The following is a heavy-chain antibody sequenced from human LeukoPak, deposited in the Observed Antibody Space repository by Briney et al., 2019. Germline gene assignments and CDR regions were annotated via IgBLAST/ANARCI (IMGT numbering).Heavy chain of an antibody. CDR2: IYYSGST. CDR3: ARGYSNYEYYYYYYMDV. V-gene: IGHV4-59*01. CDR1: GGPLSSFY. D-gene: IGHD4-11*01. J-gene: IGHJ6*03. Sequence: KPSETLSLTCTVSGGPLSSFYWSWIRQPPGKGLGWIGDIYYSGSTNYNPSLKSRVTISVDTSKNQFSLKLSSVTAADTAVYYCARGYSNYEYYYYYYMDVWGKGTTVTVSS.